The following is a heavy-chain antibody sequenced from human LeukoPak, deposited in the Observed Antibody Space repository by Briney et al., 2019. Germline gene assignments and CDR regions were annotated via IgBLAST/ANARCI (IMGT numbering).Heavy chain of an antibody. CDR1: GFTFSSYA. Sequence: PGGSLRLSCAASGFTFSSYAMSWVRQAPGKGPEWVSAISDSGGSTYYADSVKGRFTISRDNSKNTLYLQMNSLRAEDTAVYYYANLYYFGSGSYESRYFDYWGQGTLVTVSS. J-gene: IGHJ4*02. CDR3: ANLYYFGSGSYESRYFDY. V-gene: IGHV3-23*01. D-gene: IGHD3-10*01. CDR2: ISDSGGST.